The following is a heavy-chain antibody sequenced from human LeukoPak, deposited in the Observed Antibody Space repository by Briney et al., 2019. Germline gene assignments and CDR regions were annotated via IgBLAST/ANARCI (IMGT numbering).Heavy chain of an antibody. Sequence: GGSLRLSCAASGFTFSSYWMSWVRQAPGKGLEWVANVNKDGSEKYYVDSVRGRFTISRDNAKNSLYLQMNSLRAEDTAVYYCARELIVGVAEYFQHWGQGTLVTVSS. CDR3: ARELIVGVAEYFQH. CDR1: GFTFSSYW. D-gene: IGHD1-26*01. J-gene: IGHJ1*01. CDR2: VNKDGSEK. V-gene: IGHV3-7*01.